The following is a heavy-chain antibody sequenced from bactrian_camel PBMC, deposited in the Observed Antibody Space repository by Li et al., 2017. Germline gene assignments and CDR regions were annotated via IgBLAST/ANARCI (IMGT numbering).Heavy chain of an antibody. CDR2: ITPNGRT. D-gene: IGHD3*01. Sequence: HVQLVESGGGSVQAGGSLRISCTASGVTDRRHCMGWFRQALGKEHEGVAAITPNGRTTYADSVKGRFTISRDNAKDTLYLQMNSLKPEDTAMYYCAAQWVLSLRADTCVKADYKYWGQGTQVTVS. V-gene: IGHV3S53*01. CDR1: GVTDRRHC. J-gene: IGHJ4*01. CDR3: AAQWVLSLRADTCVKADYKY.